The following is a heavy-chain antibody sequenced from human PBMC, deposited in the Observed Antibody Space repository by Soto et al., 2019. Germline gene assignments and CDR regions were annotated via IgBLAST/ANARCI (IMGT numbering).Heavy chain of an antibody. V-gene: IGHV1-69*08. CDR3: ARDRMRDSYNHFDY. CDR1: GGTFSSYT. J-gene: IGHJ4*02. D-gene: IGHD1-26*01. Sequence: QVQLVQSGAEVKKPGSSVKVSCKASGGTFSSYTISWVRQAPGQGLEWMGRIIPILGIANYAQKFQGRVTITADKSTSTAYMELSSLRSEDTAVYYCARDRMRDSYNHFDYWGQGTLVTVSS. CDR2: IIPILGIA.